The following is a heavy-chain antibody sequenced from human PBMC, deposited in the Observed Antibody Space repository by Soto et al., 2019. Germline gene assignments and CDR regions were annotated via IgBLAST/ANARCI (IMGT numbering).Heavy chain of an antibody. J-gene: IGHJ3*02. CDR2: TIPVFNTA. D-gene: IGHD3-10*01. CDR1: GGTLSDHG. Sequence: QVQLEQSGAEVKKPGSSVKVSCKASGGTLSDHGVAWLRQAPGQGLEWVGGTIPVFNTAKYAQKFKGRVTVTADKFTNIAYMELSSLRSEDTAFYFCARGVYGSGNYYTGPSAFDIWGQGTMVIVSS. CDR3: ARGVYGSGNYYTGPSAFDI. V-gene: IGHV1-69*06.